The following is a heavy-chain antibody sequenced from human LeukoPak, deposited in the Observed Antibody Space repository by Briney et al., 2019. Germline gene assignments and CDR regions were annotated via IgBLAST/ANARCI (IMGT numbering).Heavy chain of an antibody. J-gene: IGHJ6*03. V-gene: IGHV6-1*01. CDR1: GDSVSSNSAA. D-gene: IGHD3-3*01. CDR3: ARDQRFTEWLPQYYYCYMDV. CDR2: TYYRSKWYN. Sequence: SQTLSLTCAISGDSVSSNSAAWNWIRQSPSRGLEWLGRTYYRSKWYNDYAVSVKSRITINPDTSKNQFSLQLNSVTPEDTAVYYCARDQRFTEWLPQYYYCYMDVWGKGTTVTVSS.